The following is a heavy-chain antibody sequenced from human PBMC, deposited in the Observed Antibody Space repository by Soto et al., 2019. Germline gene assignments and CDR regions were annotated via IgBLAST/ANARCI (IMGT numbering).Heavy chain of an antibody. CDR3: ARVAPVIVATSSWAFDI. Sequence: ASVKVSCKASGYTFTSYYMHWVRQAPGQGLEWMGIINPSGGSTSYAQKFQGRVTMTRDTSTSTVYMELSSLRSEDTAVYYCARVAPVIVATSSWAFDIWGQGTMVTVSS. V-gene: IGHV1-46*03. J-gene: IGHJ3*02. CDR2: INPSGGST. CDR1: GYTFTSYY. D-gene: IGHD5-12*01.